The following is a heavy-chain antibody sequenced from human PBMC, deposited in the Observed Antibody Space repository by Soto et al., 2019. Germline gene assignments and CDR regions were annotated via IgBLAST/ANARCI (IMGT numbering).Heavy chain of an antibody. CDR3: ARVDCTNGVCPLDY. D-gene: IGHD2-8*01. Sequence: SETLSLTCTVSGGSISSYYWSWIRQPPGKGLEWIGYIYYSGSTYYNPSLKSRVTISVDTSKNQFSLKLSSVTAADTAVYYCARVDCTNGVCPLDYWGQGTLVTVSS. CDR2: IYYSGST. CDR1: GGSISSYY. V-gene: IGHV4-59*08. J-gene: IGHJ4*02.